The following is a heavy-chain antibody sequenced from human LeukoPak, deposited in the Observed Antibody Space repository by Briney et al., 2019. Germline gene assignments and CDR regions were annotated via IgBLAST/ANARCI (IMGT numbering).Heavy chain of an antibody. J-gene: IGHJ4*02. CDR1: GGTFSSYA. Sequence: GASVKVSCKASGGTFSSYAISWVRQAPGQGLEWMGGIIPIFGTANYAQKFQGRVTITTDESTSTAYMELSSLRSEDTAVYYCARDRSSSSDFGYWGQGTLVTVSS. CDR3: ARDRSSSSDFGY. CDR2: IIPIFGTA. D-gene: IGHD2-2*01. V-gene: IGHV1-69*05.